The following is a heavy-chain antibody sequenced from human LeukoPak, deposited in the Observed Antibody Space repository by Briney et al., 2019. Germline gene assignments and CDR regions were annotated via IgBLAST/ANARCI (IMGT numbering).Heavy chain of an antibody. J-gene: IGHJ3*02. CDR3: ARRPPRSNSQLLGGFDI. V-gene: IGHV4-39*02. CDR2: IHYSGST. Sequence: PSQTLSLTCTVSGGSISSGDYYWVWIRQPPGKGLEWIGSIHYSGSTYYNSSLKSRVTIFRDTSKNHFSLRLSSVTAADTAVYYCARRPPRSNSQLLGGFDIWGQGTMVTVSS. D-gene: IGHD4-23*01. CDR1: GGSISSGDYY.